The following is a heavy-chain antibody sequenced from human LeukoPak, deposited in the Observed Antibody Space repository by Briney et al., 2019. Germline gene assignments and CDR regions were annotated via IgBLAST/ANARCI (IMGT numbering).Heavy chain of an antibody. CDR1: GDSVSSNSVA. V-gene: IGHV6-1*01. D-gene: IGHD6-19*01. Sequence: SQILSLTCAISGDSVSSNSVAWNWIRQSPSRGLEWLGRTYYRSRWYNDYAVSVKSRITINPDTSKNQFSLQLNSVTPEDTAVYYCARAPDSSGWDYFDYWGQGTLVTVSS. CDR2: TYYRSRWYN. J-gene: IGHJ4*02. CDR3: ARAPDSSGWDYFDY.